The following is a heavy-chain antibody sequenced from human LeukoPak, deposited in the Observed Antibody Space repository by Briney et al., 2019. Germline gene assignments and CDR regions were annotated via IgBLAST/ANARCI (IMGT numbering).Heavy chain of an antibody. Sequence: PGGSLRLSCAASGFSFSNYWMTWVRQAPGKGLEWVANIKEDGREKYYVDSVKGRFTLSKDNAKNSVYLQMNSLGAEDTAVYYCARGWGEKGYCRGGTCNNPQFDYWGQGILVTVSS. CDR1: GFSFSNYW. D-gene: IGHD2-15*01. CDR3: ARGWGEKGYCRGGTCNNPQFDY. V-gene: IGHV3-7*01. CDR2: IKEDGREK. J-gene: IGHJ4*02.